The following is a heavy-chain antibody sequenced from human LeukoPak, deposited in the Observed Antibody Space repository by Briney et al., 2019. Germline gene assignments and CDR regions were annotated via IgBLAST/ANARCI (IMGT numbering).Heavy chain of an antibody. D-gene: IGHD2-2*01. V-gene: IGHV4-30-2*01. Sequence: SQTLSLTCAVSGGSISSGGYSWSWIRQPPGKGLEWIGYIYHSGSTNYNPSLKSRVTISVDTSKNQFSLKLSSVTAADTAVYYCARSTYQLLFDYYGMDVWGQGTTVTVSS. CDR1: GGSISSGGYS. J-gene: IGHJ6*02. CDR2: IYHSGST. CDR3: ARSTYQLLFDYYGMDV.